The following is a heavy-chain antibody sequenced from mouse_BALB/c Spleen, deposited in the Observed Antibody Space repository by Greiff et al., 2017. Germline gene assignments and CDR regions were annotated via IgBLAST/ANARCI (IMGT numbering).Heavy chain of an antibody. CDR2: IWAGGST. D-gene: IGHD2-14*01. Sequence: VQRVESGPGLVAPSQSLSITCTVSGFSLTSYGVHWVRQPPGKGLEWLGVIWAGGSTNYNSALMSRLSISKDNSKSQVFLKMNSLQTDDTAMYYCARDRYDVFAYWGQGTLVTVSA. CDR1: GFSLTSYG. J-gene: IGHJ3*01. V-gene: IGHV2-9*02. CDR3: ARDRYDVFAY.